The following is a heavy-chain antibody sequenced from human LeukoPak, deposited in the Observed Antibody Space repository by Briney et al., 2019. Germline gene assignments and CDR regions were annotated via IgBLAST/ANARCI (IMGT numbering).Heavy chain of an antibody. CDR3: ARGASRSAGEQWLVVRRDRFYYYYGMDV. V-gene: IGHV4-4*07. J-gene: IGHJ6*02. D-gene: IGHD6-19*01. CDR1: GGSISSYH. Sequence: PSETLSLTCTVSGGSISSYHWSWIRQPAGKGLEWIGRIYTSGSTNYNPSLKSRVTMSVDTSKNQFSLKLSSVTAADTAVYYCARGASRSAGEQWLVVRRDRFYYYYGMDVWGQGTTVTVSS. CDR2: IYTSGST.